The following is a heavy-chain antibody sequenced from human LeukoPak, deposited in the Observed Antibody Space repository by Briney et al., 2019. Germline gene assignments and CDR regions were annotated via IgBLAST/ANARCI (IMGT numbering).Heavy chain of an antibody. CDR1: GFTFSSYS. D-gene: IGHD3-3*01. CDR3: ARDYRPTPGIFGVVPWFDP. J-gene: IGHJ5*02. V-gene: IGHV3-48*01. Sequence: GGSLRLSCAASGFTFSSYSMNWVRQAPGKGLEWVSYISSSSSTIYYADSVKGRFTISRDNAKNSLYLQMNSLRAEDTAVYYCARDYRPTPGIFGVVPWFDPWGQGTLVTVSS. CDR2: ISSSSSTI.